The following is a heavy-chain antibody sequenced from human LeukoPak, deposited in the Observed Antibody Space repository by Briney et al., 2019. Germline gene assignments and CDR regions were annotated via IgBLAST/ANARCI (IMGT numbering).Heavy chain of an antibody. CDR2: TYYRPKWFS. D-gene: IGHD2-8*01. CDR1: GDSVSSNSAA. V-gene: IGHV6-1*01. CDR3: AREYAWFDP. Sequence: SQTLSLTCDISGDSVSSNSAAWNWIRQSPSRGLGWLGRTYYRPKWFSDYAVSVKSRITINADTSNNQFSLQLNSVTPEDTAVYYCAREYAWFDPWGQGTLVTVSS. J-gene: IGHJ5*02.